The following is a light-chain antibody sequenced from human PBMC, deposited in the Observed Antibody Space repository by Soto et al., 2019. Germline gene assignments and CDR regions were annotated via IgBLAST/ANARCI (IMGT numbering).Light chain of an antibody. CDR2: GAS. Sequence: EIVMTQSPATLSVYPGERATLSCRASQSVSSNLAWYQQKPGQAPRLLIYGASTRATGIPARFSGSGSGTEFPLTISSLPSEDFAVYYCQQYNNWPPLTFGGGTKVEIK. CDR3: QQYNNWPPLT. J-gene: IGKJ4*01. V-gene: IGKV3-15*01. CDR1: QSVSSN.